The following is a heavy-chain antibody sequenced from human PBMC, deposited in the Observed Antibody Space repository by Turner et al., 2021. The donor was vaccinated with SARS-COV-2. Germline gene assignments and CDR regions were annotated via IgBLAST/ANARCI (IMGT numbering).Heavy chain of an antibody. CDR1: GFTFSSYG. CDR2: ICYDGTNK. V-gene: IGHV3-33*01. CDR3: ARDPFSVTSGYGDYFY. J-gene: IGHJ4*02. Sequence: QVQLVESGGGVVQPGRSLRHSCAASGFTFSSYGMHWVRQAPGKGLEWVAIICYDGTNKYYADSVKGRFTISRDNSKNTLYLQMNSLRAEDTAVYYCARDPFSVTSGYGDYFYWGQGTLVTVSS. D-gene: IGHD4-17*01.